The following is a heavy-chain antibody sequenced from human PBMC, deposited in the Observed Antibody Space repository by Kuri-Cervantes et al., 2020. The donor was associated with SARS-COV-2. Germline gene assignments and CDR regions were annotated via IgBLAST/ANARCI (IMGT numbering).Heavy chain of an antibody. D-gene: IGHD3-10*01. CDR2: IIPIFGTA. V-gene: IGHV1-69*13. CDR1: GGTFSSYA. Sequence: SVQVSCKASGGTFSSYAISWVRQAPGQGLEWMGGIIPIFGTANYAQKFQGRVTITADESTSTAYMELSSLRSEDTAVYYCAGSQPDPGGSGSYYPWYYYYGMDVWGQGTTVTVSS. J-gene: IGHJ6*02. CDR3: AGSQPDPGGSGSYYPWYYYYGMDV.